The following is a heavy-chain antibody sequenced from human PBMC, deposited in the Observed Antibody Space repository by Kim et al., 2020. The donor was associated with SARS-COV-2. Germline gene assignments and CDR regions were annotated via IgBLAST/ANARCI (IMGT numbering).Heavy chain of an antibody. V-gene: IGHV3-30*04. CDR2: ISNDGKNK. J-gene: IGHJ4*02. Sequence: GGSLRLSCAASGFRFSTYAMHWVRRAPGKGLQWVAGISNDGKNKDYADFVKGRFTISRDNSDNLLFLQMDSLRPEDTALFYCARDSYYETGPSSERYFDYWGQGTLVTVSS. CDR1: GFRFSTYA. CDR3: ARDSYYETGPSSERYFDY. D-gene: IGHD3-22*01.